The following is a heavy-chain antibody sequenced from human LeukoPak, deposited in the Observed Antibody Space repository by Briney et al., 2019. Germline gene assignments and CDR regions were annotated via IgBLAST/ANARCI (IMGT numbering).Heavy chain of an antibody. CDR1: GGSISSYY. V-gene: IGHV4-4*09. J-gene: IGHJ4*02. D-gene: IGHD3-22*01. CDR2: IYTSGST. Sequence: SETLSLTCTVSGGSISSYYWSWIRQPPGKGLEWIRYIYTSGSTNYNPSLKSRVTISVDTSKNQFSLKLSSVTAADTAVYYCARYDADSSGYYFDYWGQGTLFTVSS. CDR3: ARYDADSSGYYFDY.